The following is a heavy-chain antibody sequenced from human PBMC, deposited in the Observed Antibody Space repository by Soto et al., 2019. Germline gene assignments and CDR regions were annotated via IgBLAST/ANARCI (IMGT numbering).Heavy chain of an antibody. Sequence: SETLSLTCIVSGDAISSGGYYWSWIRQHPVKGLEWIGYIFYSGSAFYNPSPKGRVTISVETSENRFSLRLNSVTAADTAVYYCARDMSRYDSWSGYVSTTNWFDPWGQGALVTDSS. CDR2: IFYSGSA. CDR1: GDAISSGGYY. J-gene: IGHJ5*02. CDR3: ARDMSRYDSWSGYVSTTNWFDP. D-gene: IGHD3-3*01. V-gene: IGHV4-31*03.